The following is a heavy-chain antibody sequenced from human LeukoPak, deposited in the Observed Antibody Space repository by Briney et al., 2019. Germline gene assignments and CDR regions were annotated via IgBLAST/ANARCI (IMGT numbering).Heavy chain of an antibody. CDR3: ARASGAMVVTNAEYFQH. D-gene: IGHD4/OR15-4a*01. CDR1: GFTVSSNY. CDR2: IYSGGST. V-gene: IGHV3-53*05. Sequence: GGSLRLSCAASGFTVSSNYMSWVRQAPGKGLEWVSVIYSGGSTYYADSVKGRFTISRDNSKNTLYLQMNSLKAEDTAVYYCARASGAMVVTNAEYFQHWGQGTLVTVSS. J-gene: IGHJ1*01.